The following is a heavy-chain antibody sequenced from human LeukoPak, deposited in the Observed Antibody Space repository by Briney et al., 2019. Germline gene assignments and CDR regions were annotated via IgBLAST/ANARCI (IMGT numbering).Heavy chain of an antibody. CDR3: ARYGPVDSKDY. V-gene: IGHV3-30-3*01. D-gene: IGHD5-12*01. CDR1: GFTFSSYA. Sequence: GGSLRLSCAASGFTFSSYAMHWVRQAPGKGLEWVAVISYDGSNKYYADSVKGRFTISRDNSKNTPYLQMNSLRAEDTAVYYCARYGPVDSKDYWGQGTLVTVSS. CDR2: ISYDGSNK. J-gene: IGHJ4*02.